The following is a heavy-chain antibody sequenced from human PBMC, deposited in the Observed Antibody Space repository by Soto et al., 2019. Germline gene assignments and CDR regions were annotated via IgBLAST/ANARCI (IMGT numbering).Heavy chain of an antibody. Sequence: QVQLQQWGAGLLKPSETLSLTCAVYGGSFSGYYWSWIRQPPGKGLEWIGEINHSGSTNYNPSLKSRVTISVDTSKNQFSLQLSSVTAADTAVYYCASRLFSGFGWFDPWGQGTLVTVSS. D-gene: IGHD3-10*01. J-gene: IGHJ5*02. CDR3: ASRLFSGFGWFDP. CDR1: GGSFSGYY. CDR2: INHSGST. V-gene: IGHV4-34*01.